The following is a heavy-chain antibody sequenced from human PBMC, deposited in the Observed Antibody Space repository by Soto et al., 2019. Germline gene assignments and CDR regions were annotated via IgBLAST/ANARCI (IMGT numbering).Heavy chain of an antibody. CDR2: ISGSGGST. V-gene: IGHV3-23*01. Sequence: EVQLLESGGGLVQPGGSLRLSCAASGFTFSSYAMSWVRQAPGKGLEWVSAISGSGGSTYYADSVKGRFTISRDNSKNTLYLQMNSLRAEDSAVSYCPNNRGGITIFGVVTGPFDYWGQGTLVTVSS. CDR1: GFTFSSYA. D-gene: IGHD3-3*01. J-gene: IGHJ4*02. CDR3: PNNRGGITIFGVVTGPFDY.